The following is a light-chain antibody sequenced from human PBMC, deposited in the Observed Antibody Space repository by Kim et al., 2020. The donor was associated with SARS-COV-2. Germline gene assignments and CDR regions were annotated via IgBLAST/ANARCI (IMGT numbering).Light chain of an antibody. V-gene: IGLV1-51*01. Sequence: GQKVTISCSGRTSNVGNNYVSWYQQLPGTAPKLLIYANNKRPSGIPDRFSGSKSGTAATLGITGLQTGDEADYYCGTWDSSLSAVVFGGGTQLTVL. CDR2: ANN. CDR1: TSNVGNNY. CDR3: GTWDSSLSAVV. J-gene: IGLJ2*01.